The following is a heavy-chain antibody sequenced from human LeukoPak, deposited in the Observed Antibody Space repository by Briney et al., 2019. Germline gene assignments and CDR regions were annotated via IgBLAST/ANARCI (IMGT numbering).Heavy chain of an antibody. CDR1: GFTFRNYG. D-gene: IGHD2-15*01. J-gene: IGHJ4*02. V-gene: IGHV3-23*01. CDR2: FSASGST. Sequence: GGSLRLSCAASGFTFRNYGMNWVRQAPGKGLEWVSAFSASGSTYYADSVKGRFTVSRDNSENMLYLQMNSLRAEDTVVYYCAQDLSYIGLDNWGQGTLVTVSS. CDR3: AQDLSYIGLDN.